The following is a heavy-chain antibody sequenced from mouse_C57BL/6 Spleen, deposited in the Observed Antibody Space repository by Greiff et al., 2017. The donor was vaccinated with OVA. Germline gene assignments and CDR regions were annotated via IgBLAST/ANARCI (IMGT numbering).Heavy chain of an antibody. CDR3: ASRDTMGYFDV. J-gene: IGHJ1*03. CDR2: IDPEDGET. CDR1: GFNIKDYY. D-gene: IGHD1-1*02. V-gene: IGHV14-2*01. Sequence: EVKVVESGAELVKPGASVKLSCTASGFNIKDYYMHWVKQRTEQGLEWIGRIDPEDGETKYAPKFQGKATITADTSSNTAYLQLSSLTSEDTAVYYCASRDTMGYFDVWGTGTTVTVSS.